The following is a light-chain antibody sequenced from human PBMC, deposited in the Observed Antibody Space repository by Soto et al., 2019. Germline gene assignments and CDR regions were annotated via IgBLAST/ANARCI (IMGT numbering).Light chain of an antibody. CDR3: QQYTDWPIT. J-gene: IGKJ5*01. CDR2: HAS. Sequence: ETGLTLSPDTLSLPQGESPNISCRASQSVSRYLACYQQKPGQTPRLLIYHASNRAAGIPARVSGSGSGTDFTLTIASLQSDDFAVYFCQQYTDWPITFGQGTRLEIK. V-gene: IGKV3-11*01. CDR1: QSVSRY.